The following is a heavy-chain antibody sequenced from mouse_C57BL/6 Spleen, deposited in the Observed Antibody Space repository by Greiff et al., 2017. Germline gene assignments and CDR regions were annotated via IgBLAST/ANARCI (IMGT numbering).Heavy chain of an antibody. CDR2: IYPGDGDT. Sequence: VQLQQSGPELVKPGASVKISCKASGYAFSSSWMNWVKQRPGKGLEWIGRIYPGDGDTNYNGKFKGKATLTADKSSSTAYMQLSSLTSEDSAVYFCARSRSYGSSYYFDYWGQGTTLTVSS. D-gene: IGHD1-1*01. CDR1: GYAFSSSW. J-gene: IGHJ2*01. CDR3: ARSRSYGSSYYFDY. V-gene: IGHV1-82*01.